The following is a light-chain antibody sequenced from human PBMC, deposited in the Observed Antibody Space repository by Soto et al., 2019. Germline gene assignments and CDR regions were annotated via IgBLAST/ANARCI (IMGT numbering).Light chain of an antibody. V-gene: IGKV1-5*03. J-gene: IGKJ1*01. CDR3: QQYKNFWT. Sequence: DIQMTQSPSTLSASVGDRVTITCRARQSISTWLAWYQQKPGKAPKLLIYEASSLQTGVPSRFSGSGSGTEFTLTISSLQPDDFATYYCQQYKNFWTFGQGTKVEIK. CDR2: EAS. CDR1: QSISTW.